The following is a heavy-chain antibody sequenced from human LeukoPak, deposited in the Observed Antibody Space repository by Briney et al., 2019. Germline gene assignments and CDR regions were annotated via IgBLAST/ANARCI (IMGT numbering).Heavy chain of an antibody. J-gene: IGHJ5*02. CDR2: ISSSGNYI. D-gene: IGHD1-7*01. V-gene: IGHV3-21*01. CDR1: GFTFSSYG. CDR3: ARGESWGITGTNLYNWFDP. Sequence: GGSLRLSCAASGFTFSSYGMSWVRQAPGKGLEWVSCISSSGNYIYYADSVKGRFTISRDNGKNSLNLQMNSLRAEDTAVYYCARGESWGITGTNLYNWFDPWGQGTLVTVSS.